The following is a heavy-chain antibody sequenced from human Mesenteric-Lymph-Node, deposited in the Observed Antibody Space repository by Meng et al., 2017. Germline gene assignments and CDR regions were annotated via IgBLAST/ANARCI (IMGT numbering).Heavy chain of an antibody. CDR2: ISGSGGST. CDR3: ARTTGTTYPNFDY. Sequence: ESLKISFAASGFTFRGYAMTWVLHAPGKGLEWVSGISGSGGSTYYTDSVKGRFTISRDNSKNMLYLQMNSLRAEDTAVYYCARTTGTTYPNFDYWAQGTRVTVSS. J-gene: IGHJ4*02. D-gene: IGHD4-17*01. CDR1: GFTFRGYA. V-gene: IGHV3-23*01.